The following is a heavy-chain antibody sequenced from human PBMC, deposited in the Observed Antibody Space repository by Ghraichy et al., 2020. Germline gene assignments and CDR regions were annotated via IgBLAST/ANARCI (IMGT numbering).Heavy chain of an antibody. CDR3: AKDRGDWKGFDH. D-gene: IGHD2-21*02. J-gene: IGHJ4*02. Sequence: SCAASGFRFDQFMMHWVRQVPGKGLEWVSLISWDGGDIDYADSVKGRFTISRDNSRNSLYLQMNSLRTEDTALYYCAKDRGDWKGFDHWGQGTLVTVSS. CDR1: GFRFDQFM. CDR2: ISWDGGDI. V-gene: IGHV3-43*01.